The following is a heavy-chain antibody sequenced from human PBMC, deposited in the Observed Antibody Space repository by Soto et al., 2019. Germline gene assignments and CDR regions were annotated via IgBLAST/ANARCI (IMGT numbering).Heavy chain of an antibody. CDR1: GGSIRRSDYY. D-gene: IGHD3-10*01. V-gene: IGHV4-31*03. CDR2: IYHSGST. CDR3: ARVEALIWSFGYFDS. Sequence: QVQLQESGPGLVKPSQTLSLTCTVSGGSIRRSDYYWSWVRQFPGRGLEWIGYIYHSGSTFYNPSLMSRGVISVDTSRNQFSLSLTSVTAADTAVYYCARVEALIWSFGYFDSWGQGIRVTVTS. J-gene: IGHJ4*02.